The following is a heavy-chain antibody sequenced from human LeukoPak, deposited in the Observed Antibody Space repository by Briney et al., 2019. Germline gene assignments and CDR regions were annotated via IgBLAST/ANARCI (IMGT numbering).Heavy chain of an antibody. V-gene: IGHV4-59*08. CDR2: IYYSGST. D-gene: IGHD2-21*01. CDR1: GGSISGYY. Sequence: SETLSLTCTVSGGSISGYYWSWIRQPPGKGLEWVGYIYYSGSTNYNPSLKSRVTISVDTSKNQFSLKLSSVTAADTAVYYCARRVISSNASFDNWGQGTLVTVSS. CDR3: ARRVISSNASFDN. J-gene: IGHJ4*02.